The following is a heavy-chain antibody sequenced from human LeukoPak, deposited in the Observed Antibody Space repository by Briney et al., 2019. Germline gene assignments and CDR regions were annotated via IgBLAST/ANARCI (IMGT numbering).Heavy chain of an antibody. J-gene: IGHJ6*03. CDR3: ARLTVYSSSSLPQWWDYYYYMDV. CDR2: ISAYNGNT. D-gene: IGHD6-6*01. Sequence: ASVKVSCKASGYTFTSYGISWVRQAPGQGLEWMGWISAYNGNTNYAQKLQGRVTMTTDTSTSTAYMELRSLRSDDTAVYYCARLTVYSSSSLPQWWDYYYYMDVWGKGTTVTVSS. V-gene: IGHV1-18*01. CDR1: GYTFTSYG.